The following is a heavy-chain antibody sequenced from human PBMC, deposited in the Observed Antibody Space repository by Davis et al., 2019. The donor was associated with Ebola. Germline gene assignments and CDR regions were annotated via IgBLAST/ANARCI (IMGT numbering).Heavy chain of an antibody. CDR3: AKDTRLLPTAWFDP. Sequence: SLKISCAASGFTFDDYAMHWVRQAPGKGLEWVSGISWNSGSIGYADSVKGRFTISRDNAKNFLYLQMNSLRAEDTALYYCAKDTRLLPTAWFDPWGQGTLVTVSS. CDR1: GFTFDDYA. CDR2: ISWNSGSI. V-gene: IGHV3-9*01. J-gene: IGHJ5*02. D-gene: IGHD2-15*01.